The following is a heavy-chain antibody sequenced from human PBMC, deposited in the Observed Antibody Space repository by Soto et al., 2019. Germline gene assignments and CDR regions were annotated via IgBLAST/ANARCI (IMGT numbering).Heavy chain of an antibody. Sequence: XXVKVSCKASGYTFTSYGISWVRHAPGQGLEWMGWISAYNGNTNYAQKLQGRVTMTTDTSTSTAYMELRSLRSDDTAVYYCTTTVPAAIPRDAFDIWGQGTMVTVSS. CDR1: GYTFTSYG. D-gene: IGHD2-2*01. CDR2: ISAYNGNT. J-gene: IGHJ3*02. CDR3: TTTVPAAIPRDAFDI. V-gene: IGHV1-18*01.